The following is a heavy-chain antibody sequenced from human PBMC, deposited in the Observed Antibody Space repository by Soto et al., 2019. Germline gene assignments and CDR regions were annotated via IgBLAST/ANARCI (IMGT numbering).Heavy chain of an antibody. CDR1: GYSFTSYW. CDR3: ARRRCGGDCHNPIDNCFGP. Sequence: PGESLKISCKGSGYSFTSYWIGWVRQMPGKGLEWMGIIYPGDSDTRYSPSFQGQVTISADKSISTAYLQWSSLKASDTAMYYCARRRCGGDCHNPIDNCFGPCSQGTLVTVSP. CDR2: IYPGDSDT. D-gene: IGHD2-21*02. J-gene: IGHJ5*02. V-gene: IGHV5-51*01.